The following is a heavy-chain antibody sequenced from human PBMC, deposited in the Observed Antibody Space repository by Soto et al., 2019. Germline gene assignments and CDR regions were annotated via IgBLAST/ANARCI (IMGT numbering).Heavy chain of an antibody. V-gene: IGHV1-69*13. D-gene: IGHD1-7*01. CDR1: GGTFSSSA. CDR3: ARVRGYNWNYGYYGMDV. CDR2: IIPIFGTA. Sequence: SVKVSCKASGGTFSSSAISWVRQAPGQGLEWMGGIIPIFGTANYAQKFQGRVTITADESTSTAYMELSSLRSEDTAVYYCARVRGYNWNYGYYGMDVWGQGTTVTVSS. J-gene: IGHJ6*02.